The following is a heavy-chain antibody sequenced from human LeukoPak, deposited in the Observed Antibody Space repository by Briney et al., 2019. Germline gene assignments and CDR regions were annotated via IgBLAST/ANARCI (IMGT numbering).Heavy chain of an antibody. Sequence: ASVKVSCKASGYTFTSYYMHWVRQAPGQGLEWMGRINPNSGGTNYAQKFQGRVTMTRDTSISTAYMELSRLRSDDTAVYYCARGGPLYDYVWGSYRPKHSWFDPWGQGTLVTVSS. CDR3: ARGGPLYDYVWGSYRPKHSWFDP. V-gene: IGHV1-2*06. D-gene: IGHD3-16*02. CDR1: GYTFTSYY. CDR2: INPNSGGT. J-gene: IGHJ5*02.